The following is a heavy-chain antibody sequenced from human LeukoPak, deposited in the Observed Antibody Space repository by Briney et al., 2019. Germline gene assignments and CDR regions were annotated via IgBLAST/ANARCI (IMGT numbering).Heavy chain of an antibody. CDR1: GGSISTYY. V-gene: IGHV4-34*01. Sequence: SETLSLTCTVSGGSISTYYWNWIRQPPGKGLEWIGEINHSGSTNYNPSLKSRVTISVDTSKNQFSLKLSSVTAADTAVYYCARMLSLYWGQGTLVTVSS. CDR3: ARMLSLY. CDR2: INHSGST. J-gene: IGHJ4*02. D-gene: IGHD3-10*02.